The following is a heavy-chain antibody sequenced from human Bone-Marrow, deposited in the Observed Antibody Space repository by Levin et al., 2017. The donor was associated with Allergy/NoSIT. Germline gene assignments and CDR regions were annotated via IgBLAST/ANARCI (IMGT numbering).Heavy chain of an antibody. CDR1: GGSISSSNW. D-gene: IGHD3-22*01. CDR3: ARETYYYDSSGYYPLPYYFDY. CDR2: IYHSGST. Sequence: PSQTLSLTCAVSGGSISSSNWWSWVRQPPGKGLEWIGEIYHSGSTNYNPSLKSRVTISVDKSKNQFSLKLSSVTAADTAVYYCARETYYYDSSGYYPLPYYFDYWGQGTLVTVSS. J-gene: IGHJ4*02. V-gene: IGHV4-4*02.